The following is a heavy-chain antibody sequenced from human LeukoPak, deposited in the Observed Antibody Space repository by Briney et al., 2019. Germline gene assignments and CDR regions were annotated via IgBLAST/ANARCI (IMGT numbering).Heavy chain of an antibody. CDR3: ARAGGAARRNWFDP. Sequence: GEPLKTSCKGPGYRFTSYWIGWVRQIPGKGLEWMGIIYPGDSDTRHRPPFQGQVTISADKSISTAYLQWSSLKASDTAMYYCARAGGAARRNWFDPWGKGTLVTVSS. CDR2: IYPGDSDT. D-gene: IGHD6-6*01. V-gene: IGHV5-51*01. CDR1: GYRFTSYW. J-gene: IGHJ5*02.